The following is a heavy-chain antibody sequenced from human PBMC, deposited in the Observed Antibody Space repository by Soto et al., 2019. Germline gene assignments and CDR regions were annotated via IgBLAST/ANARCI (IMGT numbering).Heavy chain of an antibody. V-gene: IGHV3-74*03. CDR1: GFTFSYYW. Sequence: EVQLVESGGGLVQPGESLRLSCAASGFTFSYYWMHWVRQAPAKGLVWVTRIHSDGSSTTYADSVKGRFTISRDNAMNTVYLQMNSLRAEDTAVYYCARGDRGAFDLWGQGTVVTVSS. D-gene: IGHD1-26*01. CDR2: IHSDGSST. CDR3: ARGDRGAFDL. J-gene: IGHJ3*01.